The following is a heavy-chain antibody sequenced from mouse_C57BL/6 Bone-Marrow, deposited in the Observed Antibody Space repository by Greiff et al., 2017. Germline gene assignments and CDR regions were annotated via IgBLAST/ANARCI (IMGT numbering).Heavy chain of an antibody. Sequence: VKLQQPGAELVMPGASVKLSCKASGYTFTSYWMHWVKQRPGQGLEWIGEIDPSDSYTNYNQKFKGKSTLTVDKSSSTAYMQLSSLTSEDSAVYYCARDGYPIFDYWGQGTTLTVSS. CDR1: GYTFTSYW. V-gene: IGHV1-69*01. D-gene: IGHD2-3*01. J-gene: IGHJ2*01. CDR3: ARDGYPIFDY. CDR2: IDPSDSYT.